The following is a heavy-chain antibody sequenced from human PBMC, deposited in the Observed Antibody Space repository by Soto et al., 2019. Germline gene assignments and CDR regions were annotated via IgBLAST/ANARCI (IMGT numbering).Heavy chain of an antibody. CDR2: INHSGTT. Sequence: QVKLQQWGAGLLKPSETLSLTCAVYGGSFSDYFWSWIRQPPGKGLDWIGEINHSGTTYYNPSLESRFSMSADRSTKQSSLQPTSVTAAATAVSYCARVSRGYYDHWGQGTLVTVSS. CDR1: GGSFSDYF. CDR3: ARVSRGYYDH. D-gene: IGHD2-15*01. J-gene: IGHJ4*02. V-gene: IGHV4-34*01.